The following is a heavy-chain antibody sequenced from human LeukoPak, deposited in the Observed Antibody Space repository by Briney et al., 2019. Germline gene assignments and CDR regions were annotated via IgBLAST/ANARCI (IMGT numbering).Heavy chain of an antibody. CDR2: INPDGSTR. J-gene: IGHJ4*02. D-gene: IGHD1-1*01. V-gene: IGHV3-7*01. CDR3: AKLLGTATRYDY. Sequence: GGSLRLSCVTSGFTFSSSWMSWFRQAPEKGLEWVASINPDGSTRHHVDSVKGRFTISRDNAKKSLFLQMGALRAEDTAVYFCAKLLGTATRYDYWGLGTLVIVSS. CDR1: GFTFSSSW.